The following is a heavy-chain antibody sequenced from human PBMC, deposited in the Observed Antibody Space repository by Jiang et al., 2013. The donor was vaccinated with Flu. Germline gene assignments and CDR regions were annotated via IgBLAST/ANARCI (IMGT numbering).Heavy chain of an antibody. J-gene: IGHJ4*02. V-gene: IGHV4-59*08. CDR2: IYYSGST. D-gene: IGHD3-10*01. CDR3: ARRRRELTTGYYFDY. Sequence: PGLVKPSETLSLTCTVSGGSISSYYWSWIRQPPGKGLEWIGYIYYSGSTNYNPSLKSRVTISVDTSKNQFSLKLSSVTAADTAVYYCARRRRELTTGYYFDYWGQGTLVTVSS. CDR1: GGSISSYY.